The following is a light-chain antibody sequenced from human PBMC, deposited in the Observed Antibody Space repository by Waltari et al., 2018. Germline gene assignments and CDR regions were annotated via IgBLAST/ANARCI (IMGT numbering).Light chain of an antibody. CDR1: SSDVGNFNL. J-gene: IGLJ1*01. Sequence: QSALTQPASMSGSPGQSITISCTGTSSDVGNFNLVSWYQQHPGKVPNLIIYAVSNRPSGVSNHFSGSKSGNTASLTISGLRAEDEADYYCCSYAGSRTYVFGTGTKVTVL. V-gene: IGLV2-23*02. CDR2: AVS. CDR3: CSYAGSRTYV.